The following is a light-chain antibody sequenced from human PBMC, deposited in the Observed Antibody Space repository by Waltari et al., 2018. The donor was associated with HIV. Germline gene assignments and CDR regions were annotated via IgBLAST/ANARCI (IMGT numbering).Light chain of an antibody. CDR2: DAS. CDR1: QSVSSY. V-gene: IGKV3-11*01. J-gene: IGKJ5*01. Sequence: EIVLTQSPATLSLSPGDRATLSCRASQSVSSYLAWYQQKPGQAPRLLIDDASNRATGSPARFSGSGSGTDFTLTISSLEPEDFAVYYCQQRSNWPPITFGQGTRLEIK. CDR3: QQRSNWPPIT.